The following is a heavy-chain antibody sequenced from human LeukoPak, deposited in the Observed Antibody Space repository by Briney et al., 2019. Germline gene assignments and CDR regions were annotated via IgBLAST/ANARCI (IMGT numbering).Heavy chain of an antibody. J-gene: IGHJ3*02. V-gene: IGHV4-39*07. Sequence: SETLSLTCTVSGGSISSSSYYWGWIRQPPGKGLEWIGSIYYSGSTYYNPSLKSRVTMSVDTSKNQFSLKLRSVTAADTAVYYCARLYSSSSGRVLDIWGQGTMVTVSS. CDR1: GGSISSSSYY. D-gene: IGHD6-6*01. CDR2: IYYSGST. CDR3: ARLYSSSSGRVLDI.